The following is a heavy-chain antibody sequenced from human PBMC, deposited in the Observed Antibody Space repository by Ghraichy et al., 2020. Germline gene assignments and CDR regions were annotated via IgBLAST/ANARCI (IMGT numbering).Heavy chain of an antibody. CDR1: GFTFSSYA. Sequence: GGSLRLSCAASGFTFSSYAMSWVRQAPGKGLEWVSAISGSGGSTYYADSVKGRFTISRDNSKNTLYLQMNSLRAEDTAVYYCAKDQKVTTRGRYDYWGQGTLVTVSS. CDR2: ISGSGGST. CDR3: AKDQKVTTRGRYDY. V-gene: IGHV3-23*01. J-gene: IGHJ4*02. D-gene: IGHD4-17*01.